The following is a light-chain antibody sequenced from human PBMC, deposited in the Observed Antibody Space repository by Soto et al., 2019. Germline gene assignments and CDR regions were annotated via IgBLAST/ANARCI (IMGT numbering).Light chain of an antibody. CDR2: AAS. CDR1: QSMSSW. Sequence: DIVITQAPYSLAVSLGEVAPITCLASQSMSSWLAWYQQKPGKAPKLLIYAASSLESGVPSRFSGSASGTEFTLTISSLQPDDFATYSCQQHNTYPLTFGGGTKVDIK. CDR3: QQHNTYPLT. V-gene: IGKV1-5*01. J-gene: IGKJ4*01.